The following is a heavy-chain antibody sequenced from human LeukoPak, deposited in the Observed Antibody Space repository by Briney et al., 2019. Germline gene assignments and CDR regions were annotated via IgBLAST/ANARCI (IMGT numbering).Heavy chain of an antibody. V-gene: IGHV1-69*05. D-gene: IGHD5-24*01. CDR1: GGTFSSYA. Sequence: SVKVSCKASGGTFSSYAISWVRQAPGQGLEWMGGIIPIFGTANYAQKFQGRVTITTDESTSTAYMELSSLRSEDTAVYYCARVEMATIIGKSYDHNYYYYMDVWGKGTTVTVSS. J-gene: IGHJ6*03. CDR2: IIPIFGTA. CDR3: ARVEMATIIGKSYDHNYYYYMDV.